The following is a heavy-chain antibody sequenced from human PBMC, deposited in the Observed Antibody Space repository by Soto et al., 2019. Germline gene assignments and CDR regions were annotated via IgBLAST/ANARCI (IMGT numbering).Heavy chain of an antibody. D-gene: IGHD3-10*01. CDR2: INPNSGGT. Sequence: GASVKVSCKASGYTFTGYYMHWVRQAPGQGLEWMGWINPNSGGTNYAQKFQGWVTMTRDTSISTAYMELSRLRSDDTAVYYCARSHRTYYYGSGSYYRLGYYYGMAVWGQGTTVTVSS. CDR1: GYTFTGYY. V-gene: IGHV1-2*04. J-gene: IGHJ6*02. CDR3: ARSHRTYYYGSGSYYRLGYYYGMAV.